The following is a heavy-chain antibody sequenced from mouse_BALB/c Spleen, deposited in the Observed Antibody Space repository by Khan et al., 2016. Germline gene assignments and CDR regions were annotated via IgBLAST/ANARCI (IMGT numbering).Heavy chain of an antibody. V-gene: IGHV9-3-1*01. CDR3: ERLSLYYTMDY. CDR1: GYTFTNYG. J-gene: IGHJ4*01. Sequence: QIQLVQSGPELKKPGETVKISCKASGYTFTNYGMNWVKQAPGKGLKWMGWINTYTGEPTYADDFKGRFAFSLETSASTAYLQINNLKNEDTATYFCERLSLYYTMDYWGQGTSVTVSS. CDR2: INTYTGEP.